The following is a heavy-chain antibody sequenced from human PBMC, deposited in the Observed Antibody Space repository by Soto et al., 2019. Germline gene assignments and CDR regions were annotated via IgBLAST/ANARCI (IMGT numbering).Heavy chain of an antibody. J-gene: IGHJ5*02. CDR1: GYTFTSYY. CDR3: ASARGYCSGGSCYSTFDP. V-gene: IGHV1-46*01. Sequence: ASVKVSCKASGYTFTSYYMHWVRQAPGQGLEWMGIINPSGGSTSYAQKFQGRVTMTRDTSTSTVYMELSSLRSEDTAVYYCASARGYCSGGSCYSTFDPWGQGTLVTVSS. D-gene: IGHD2-15*01. CDR2: INPSGGST.